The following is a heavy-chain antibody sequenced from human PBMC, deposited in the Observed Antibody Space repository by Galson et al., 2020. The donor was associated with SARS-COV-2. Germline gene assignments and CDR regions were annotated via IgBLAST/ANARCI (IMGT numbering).Heavy chain of an antibody. D-gene: IGHD1-26*01. J-gene: IGHJ5*02. Sequence: ASVTVSCKVSGYTLTELSMHWVRQAPGKGLEWMGGFDPEDGETIYAQKFQGRVTMTEDTSTDTAYMELSSLRSEDTAVYYCATGTPVGATWYFDPWGQGTLVTVSS. CDR1: GYTLTELS. V-gene: IGHV1-24*01. CDR3: ATGTPVGATWYFDP. CDR2: FDPEDGET.